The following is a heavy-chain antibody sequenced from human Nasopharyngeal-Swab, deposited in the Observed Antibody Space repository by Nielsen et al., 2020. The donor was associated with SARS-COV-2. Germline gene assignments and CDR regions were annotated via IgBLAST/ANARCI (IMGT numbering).Heavy chain of an antibody. V-gene: IGHV1-18*01. CDR3: AREARYCSGGSCYPPPDY. D-gene: IGHD2-15*01. CDR1: GYTFTSYG. J-gene: IGHJ4*02. Sequence: ASVKVSCKASGYTFTSYGISWVRQAPGQGLEWMGWISAYSGKTNYAQKLQGRVTMTTDTSTSKAYMELRSLRSDDTAVYYCAREARYCSGGSCYPPPDYWGQGTLVTVSS. CDR2: ISAYSGKT.